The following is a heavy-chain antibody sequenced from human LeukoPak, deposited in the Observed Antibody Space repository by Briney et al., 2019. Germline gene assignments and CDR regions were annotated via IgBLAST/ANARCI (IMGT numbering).Heavy chain of an antibody. CDR1: GGPISPYY. CDR2: ISYTGST. V-gene: IGHV4-59*08. J-gene: IGHJ4*02. Sequence: SETLSLTCTVSGGPISPYYWSWIRQPPGKGLEYIGYISYTGSTNSNPSLKSRLTISVDTSKNQFSLKLRSVTAADTALYYCARIHDYGDYAFDRWGQGTLVTVSS. CDR3: ARIHDYGDYAFDR. D-gene: IGHD4-17*01.